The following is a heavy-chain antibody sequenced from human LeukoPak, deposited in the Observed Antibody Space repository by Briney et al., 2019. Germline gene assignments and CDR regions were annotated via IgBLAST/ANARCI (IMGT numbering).Heavy chain of an antibody. CDR3: VNVPKRGLQYDY. V-gene: IGHV3-23*01. CDR2: ISGSGGST. J-gene: IGHJ4*02. D-gene: IGHD5-24*01. Sequence: GGSLRLSCAASGFTFSRYAMSWVRQAPGKGLESVSVISGSGGSTYYADSVKGRFTISRDNSKNTLYLQMSSLRAEDTAVYYCVNVPKRGLQYDYWGQGTLVTVSS. CDR1: GFTFSRYA.